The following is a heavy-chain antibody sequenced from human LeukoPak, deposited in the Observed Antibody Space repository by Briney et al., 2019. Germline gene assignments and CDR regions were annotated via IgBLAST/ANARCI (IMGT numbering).Heavy chain of an antibody. V-gene: IGHV4-61*02. CDR1: GDSISSDVYY. Sequence: PSETLSLTCSVSGDSISSDVYYWSWIRQPAGKGLEWIGRIYASGSTTYNSSLKGRVTISIDTAKNQFSLKLTYVTAADTAVYYCAGARRYCSDGSCYNWFDPWGQGTLVTVSS. CDR3: AGARRYCSDGSCYNWFDP. J-gene: IGHJ5*02. CDR2: IYASGST. D-gene: IGHD2-15*01.